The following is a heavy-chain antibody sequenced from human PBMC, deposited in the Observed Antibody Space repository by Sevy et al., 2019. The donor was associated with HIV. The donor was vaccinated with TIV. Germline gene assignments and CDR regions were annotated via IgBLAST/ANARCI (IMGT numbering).Heavy chain of an antibody. Sequence: SETLSLTCTVSGGSISSSSYYWGWIRQPPGKGLEWIGTIYYSGSTYYNPSLKSRVTISVDTSKNQFSLKVGSVTAADTAVYYCASTAYYYGSGSAPRYYYYYGMDVWGQGTTVTVSS. D-gene: IGHD3-10*01. J-gene: IGHJ6*02. CDR1: GGSISSSSYY. V-gene: IGHV4-39*01. CDR2: IYYSGST. CDR3: ASTAYYYGSGSAPRYYYYYGMDV.